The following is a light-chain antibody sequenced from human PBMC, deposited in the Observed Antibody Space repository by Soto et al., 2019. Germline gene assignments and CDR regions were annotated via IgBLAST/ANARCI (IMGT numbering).Light chain of an antibody. CDR1: QSISSY. CDR2: AAS. J-gene: IGKJ1*01. CDR3: QQSYSTLWT. Sequence: IQMTQSPSSLSASVGDRVTITCRASQSISSYLNWYQQKPGKAPKLLIYAASSLQSGVPSRFSGSGSGTDFTLTSSSLQPEDFATYYCQQSYSTLWTFGQGTKVDIK. V-gene: IGKV1-39*01.